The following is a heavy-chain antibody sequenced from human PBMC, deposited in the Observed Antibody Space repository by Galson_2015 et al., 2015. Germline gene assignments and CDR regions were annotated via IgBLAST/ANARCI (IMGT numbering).Heavy chain of an antibody. CDR2: IIPIFGTA. J-gene: IGHJ4*02. CDR1: GGTFSSYA. Sequence: SVKVSCKASGGTFSSYAISWVRQAPGQGLEWMGGIIPIFGTANYAQKFQGRVTITADESTSTAYMELSSLRSEDTAVYYCAGRGTVLEWLLAPFDYWGQGTLVTVSS. CDR3: AGRGTVLEWLLAPFDY. D-gene: IGHD3-3*01. V-gene: IGHV1-69*13.